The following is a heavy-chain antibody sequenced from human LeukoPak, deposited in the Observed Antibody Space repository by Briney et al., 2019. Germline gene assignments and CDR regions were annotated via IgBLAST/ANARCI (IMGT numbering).Heavy chain of an antibody. CDR3: ASARRGDYDFWSGQYYMDV. D-gene: IGHD3-3*01. CDR2: IYTSGST. V-gene: IGHV4-61*02. Sequence: PSQTLSLTCTVSGGSISSGSYYWSWIRQPAGKGLEWIGRIYTSGSTNYNPSLKSRVTISVDTSKNQFSLKLSSVTAADTAVYYCASARRGDYDFWSGQYYMDVWGKGTTVTVSS. J-gene: IGHJ6*03. CDR1: GGSISSGSYY.